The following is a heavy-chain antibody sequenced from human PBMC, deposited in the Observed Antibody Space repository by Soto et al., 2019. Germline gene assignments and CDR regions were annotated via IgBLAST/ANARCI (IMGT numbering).Heavy chain of an antibody. CDR2: IIPIPGTA. CDR1: GGTFGSYA. J-gene: IGHJ6*02. CDR3: ARSQGSSTSLEIYYYYYYGMDV. Sequence: QVQLVQSGAEVKKPGSSMKVSCKASGGTFGSYAISWVRQAPGQGLEWMGGIIPIPGTANYAQKLQGRVTIAADESTSTAYMELSSLRSEDTAVYYCARSQGSSTSLEIYYYYYYGMDVWGQGTTVTVSS. V-gene: IGHV1-69*01. D-gene: IGHD2-2*01.